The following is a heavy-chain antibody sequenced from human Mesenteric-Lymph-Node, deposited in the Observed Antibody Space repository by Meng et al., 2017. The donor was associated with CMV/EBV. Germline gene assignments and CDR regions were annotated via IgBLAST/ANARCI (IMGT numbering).Heavy chain of an antibody. Sequence: GSLRLSCNVSGDSVSRNSYYWDWIRQPPGKGLEWIGTIYYSGSTYYNPSLKSRVTMSLDTSKNQFSLKLTSVTAADTARYYCARDKGTWGYSSSSGFDYWGQGTLVTVSS. J-gene: IGHJ4*02. CDR2: IYYSGST. CDR3: ARDKGTWGYSSSSGFDY. CDR1: GDSVSRNSYY. D-gene: IGHD1-26*01. V-gene: IGHV4-39*07.